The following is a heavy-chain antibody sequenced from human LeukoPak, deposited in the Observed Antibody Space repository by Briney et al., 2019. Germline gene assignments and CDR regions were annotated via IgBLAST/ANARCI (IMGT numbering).Heavy chain of an antibody. D-gene: IGHD3-10*01. V-gene: IGHV3-21*01. Sequence: GGSLRLSCAASGFTFSSYSMNWVRQAPGKGLEWVSSISSSSSYIYYADSVKGRFTISRDNAENSLYLQMNSLRAEDTAVYYCARGGEYYYGSGSPWGQGTLVTVSS. CDR2: ISSSSSYI. CDR3: ARGGEYYYGSGSP. CDR1: GFTFSSYS. J-gene: IGHJ5*02.